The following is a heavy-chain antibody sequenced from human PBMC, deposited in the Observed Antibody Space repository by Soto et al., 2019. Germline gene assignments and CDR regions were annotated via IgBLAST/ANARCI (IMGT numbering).Heavy chain of an antibody. D-gene: IGHD5-12*01. Sequence: APVPVSCTASGYSFTSYYMQWVRHAPRNGLAWMGIINPGSGSPSYAPKFQGRVTMTRDRSTSTVYVELRSLRSEHKHEYCCTRPSRDGYNYGFDYRGQGTLVTASS. V-gene: IGHV1-46*01. J-gene: IGHJ4*02. CDR1: GYSFTSYY. CDR2: INPGSGSP. CDR3: TRPSRDGYNYGFDY.